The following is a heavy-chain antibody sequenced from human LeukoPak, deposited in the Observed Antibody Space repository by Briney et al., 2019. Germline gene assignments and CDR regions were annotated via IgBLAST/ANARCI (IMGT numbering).Heavy chain of an antibody. V-gene: IGHV1-46*01. CDR1: GYTFTTYY. J-gene: IGHJ4*02. CDR2: INPGSGST. Sequence: GASVTVSCKASGYTFTTYYMHWVRQAPGQGLEWMGIINPGSGSTNYAQKFQGRVTMTRDMSTSTLYMEVSSLRSEDTAVYYCARVSMIVALDYWGQGTLVTVSS. D-gene: IGHD3-22*01. CDR3: ARVSMIVALDY.